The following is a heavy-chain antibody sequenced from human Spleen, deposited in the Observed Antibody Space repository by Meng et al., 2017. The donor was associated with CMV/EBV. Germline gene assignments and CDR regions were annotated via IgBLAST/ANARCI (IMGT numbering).Heavy chain of an antibody. CDR1: GFSFSSYS. CDR2: ISSSSSYI. D-gene: IGHD1-26*01. Sequence: SCAAFGFSFSSYSMNWVRQAPGKGLEWVAAISSSSSYIYYADSVKGRFTIARDNAKNSLYLQMNSLSAEDTAVYYCAIVGATTNFDYWGQGTLVTVSS. V-gene: IGHV3-21*01. J-gene: IGHJ4*02. CDR3: AIVGATTNFDY.